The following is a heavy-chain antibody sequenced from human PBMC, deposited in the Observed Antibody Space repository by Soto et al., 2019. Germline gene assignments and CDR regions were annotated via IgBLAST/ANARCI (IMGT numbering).Heavy chain of an antibody. D-gene: IGHD2-15*01. CDR3: ARSRIVVVVAATYDAFDT. J-gene: IGHJ3*02. Sequence: SVKVSCKASGGTFSSYAISWVRQAPGQGLEWMGGIIPIFGTANYAQKFQGRVTITADESTSTAYMELSSLRSEDTAVYYCARSRIVVVVAATYDAFDTWGQGTMVTVSS. CDR1: GGTFSSYA. CDR2: IIPIFGTA. V-gene: IGHV1-69*13.